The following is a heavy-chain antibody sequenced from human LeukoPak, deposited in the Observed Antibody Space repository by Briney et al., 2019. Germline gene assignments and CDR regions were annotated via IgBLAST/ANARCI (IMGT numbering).Heavy chain of an antibody. CDR1: GFTFSSSA. D-gene: IGHD1-26*01. J-gene: IGHJ3*02. CDR3: ARGGSGCFDI. V-gene: IGHV3-48*04. Sequence: GGSLRLSCAASGFTFSSSAMNWVRQAPGKGLEWLSYITSSSSSIYYADSVKGRFTISRDSAKNTVDLQMNSLRAEDTGVYYCARGGSGCFDIWGQGTMVTVSS. CDR2: ITSSSSSI.